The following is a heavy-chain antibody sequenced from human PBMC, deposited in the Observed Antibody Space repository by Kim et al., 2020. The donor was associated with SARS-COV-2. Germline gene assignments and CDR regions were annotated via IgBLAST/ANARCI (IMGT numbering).Heavy chain of an antibody. Sequence: GGSLRLSCAASGFTFDDYAMHWVRQAPGKGLEWVSGIGWNSAGIAYADSVKGRFTISRDNAKNSLYLQMNSLRAEDTALYYCAKEVARRSAAGLYYFDF. CDR1: GFTFDDYA. V-gene: IGHV3-9*01. CDR2: IGWNSAGI. CDR3: AKEVARRSAAGLYYFDF. J-gene: IGHJ4*01. D-gene: IGHD6-13*01.